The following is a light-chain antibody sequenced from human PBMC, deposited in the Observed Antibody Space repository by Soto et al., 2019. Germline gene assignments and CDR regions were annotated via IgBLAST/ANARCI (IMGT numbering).Light chain of an antibody. V-gene: IGLV2-14*01. J-gene: IGLJ3*02. Sequence: QSALTQPASVSGSPGQSITISCTGTSSDIGVYNYVSWYQQHPGKAPKLVICEVSNRPSGVSIRFSGSKSGNTASLTISGLQADDEADYYCSSYTRRSTLVFGGGTKLTVL. CDR1: SSDIGVYNY. CDR3: SSYTRRSTLV. CDR2: EVS.